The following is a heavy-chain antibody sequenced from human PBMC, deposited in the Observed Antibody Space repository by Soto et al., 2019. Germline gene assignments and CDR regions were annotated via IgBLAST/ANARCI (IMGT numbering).Heavy chain of an antibody. CDR2: IYHSGST. CDR3: ARINFDYYDSSGYSRWFDP. Sequence: SETLSLTCAVSGGSISSGGYSWSWIRQPPGKGLEWIGYIYHSGSTYYNPSLKSRVTISVDRSKNQFSLKLSSVTAADTAVYYCARINFDYYDSSGYSRWFDPWGQGALVTVSS. CDR1: GGSISSGGYS. D-gene: IGHD3-22*01. V-gene: IGHV4-30-2*01. J-gene: IGHJ5*02.